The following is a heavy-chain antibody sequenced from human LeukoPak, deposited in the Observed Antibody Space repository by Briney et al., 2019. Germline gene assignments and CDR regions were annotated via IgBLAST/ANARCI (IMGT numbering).Heavy chain of an antibody. CDR1: GGSISSYY. J-gene: IGHJ4*02. D-gene: IGHD6-19*01. Sequence: SETLSLTCTVSGGSISSYYWSWIRQPSGKGLEWIGYIYYSGSTNYNPSLKSRVTISVDTSKNQFSLKLSSVTAADTAVYYCARQTEPWYSSGWYYFDYWGQGTLVTVSS. CDR2: IYYSGST. V-gene: IGHV4-59*08. CDR3: ARQTEPWYSSGWYYFDY.